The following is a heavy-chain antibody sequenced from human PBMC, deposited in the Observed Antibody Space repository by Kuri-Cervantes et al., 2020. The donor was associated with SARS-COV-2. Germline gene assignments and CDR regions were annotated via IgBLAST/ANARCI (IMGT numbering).Heavy chain of an antibody. CDR2: MNPNSGGT. CDR1: GYTFTSYD. V-gene: IGHV1-2*02. J-gene: IGHJ3*02. D-gene: IGHD3-22*01. CDR3: ASDRTDDSSPPDAFDI. Sequence: ASVKVSCKASGYTFTSYDISWVRQAPGQGLEWMGWMNPNSGGTNYAQKFQGRVTLTRDTSISTAYMELSRLRSDDTAVYYCASDRTDDSSPPDAFDIWGQGTMVTVSS.